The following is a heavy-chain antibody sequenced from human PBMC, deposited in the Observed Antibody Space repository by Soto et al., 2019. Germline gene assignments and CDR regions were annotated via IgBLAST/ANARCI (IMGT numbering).Heavy chain of an antibody. V-gene: IGHV4-39*01. CDR2: IYYSGST. Sequence: QLQLQESGPGLVKPSETLSLTCTVSGGSISSSSYYWGWIRQPPGKGLEWIGSIYYSGSTYYNPSLKSRVTISVDTSKNQFSLKLSSVTAADTAVYYCARQYHSSGWYRGGPGFEYFQHWGQGTLVTVSS. CDR1: GGSISSSSYY. CDR3: ARQYHSSGWYRGGPGFEYFQH. J-gene: IGHJ1*01. D-gene: IGHD6-19*01.